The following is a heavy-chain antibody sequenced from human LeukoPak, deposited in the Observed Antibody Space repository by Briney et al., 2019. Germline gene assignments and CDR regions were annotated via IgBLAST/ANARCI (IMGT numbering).Heavy chain of an antibody. CDR2: IRSENDGGTT. CDR1: GFTFNDAW. CDR3: VTDLWGYCSAAACYTY. Sequence: PGGSLRLSCAVSGFTFNDAWMSWVRQVPGKGLEWVGLIRSENDGGTTESAAPVKGRFHISRDDSKNTLYLQMNSLKTEDTAVYYCVTDLWGYCSAAACYTYWGQGTLVTVSS. J-gene: IGHJ4*02. D-gene: IGHD2-15*01. V-gene: IGHV3-15*01.